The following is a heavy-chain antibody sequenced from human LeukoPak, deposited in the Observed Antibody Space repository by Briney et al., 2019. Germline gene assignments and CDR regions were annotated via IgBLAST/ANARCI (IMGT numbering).Heavy chain of an antibody. J-gene: IGHJ4*02. Sequence: SETLSLTCTVSGGSISSSSYYWGWIRQPPGKGLEWIGSIYYSGSTYYNPSLKSRVTISVDTSKNQFSLKLSSVTAADTAVYYCARGYYDSSGSPQIFGLFDYWGQGTLVTVSS. CDR1: GGSISSSSYY. CDR2: IYYSGST. CDR3: ARGYYDSSGSPQIFGLFDY. V-gene: IGHV4-39*01. D-gene: IGHD3-22*01.